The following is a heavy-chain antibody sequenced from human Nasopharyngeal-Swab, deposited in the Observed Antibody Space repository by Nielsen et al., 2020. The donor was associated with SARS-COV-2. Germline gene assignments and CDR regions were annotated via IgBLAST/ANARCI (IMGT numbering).Heavy chain of an antibody. CDR2: ISYDGSNK. CDR3: ARSLAGLRYFDWLSSDAFDI. V-gene: IGHV3-30-3*01. D-gene: IGHD3-9*01. CDR1: GFTFSSYA. J-gene: IGHJ3*02. Sequence: SCAASGFTFSSYAMHWVRQAPGKGLEWVAVISYDGSNKYYADSVKGRFTISRDNSKNTLYLQMNSLRAEDTAVYYCARSLAGLRYFDWLSSDAFDIWGQGTMVTVSS.